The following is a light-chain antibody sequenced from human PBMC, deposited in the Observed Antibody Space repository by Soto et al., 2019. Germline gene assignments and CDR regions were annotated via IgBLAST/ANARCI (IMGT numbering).Light chain of an antibody. CDR3: MQSTQLPPT. V-gene: IGKV2D-29*02. CDR1: QSLLHITGETF. J-gene: IGKJ5*01. Sequence: DVVMTQTPLSLSVAPGQPSSISCKSSQSLLHITGETFLFWYLQKPGQSPQXLIYEVSTRVSGVPERFSGSGSGTDFTLEISRVETDDVGLYYCMQSTQLPPTFGQGTRLEIK. CDR2: EVS.